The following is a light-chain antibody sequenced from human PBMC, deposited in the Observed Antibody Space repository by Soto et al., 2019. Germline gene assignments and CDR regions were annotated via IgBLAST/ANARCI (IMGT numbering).Light chain of an antibody. CDR1: SSDVGSYNL. CDR3: CSYADTNTWV. CDR2: EVS. Sequence: QSALTQPASVSGSPGQSITISCTGTSSDVGSYNLVSWYQQHPGKAPKFMIYEVSKRPSGVSNRFSVSKSGNTASLTISGLQAEDEADYYCCSYADTNTWVFGGGTKLTVL. J-gene: IGLJ2*01. V-gene: IGLV2-23*02.